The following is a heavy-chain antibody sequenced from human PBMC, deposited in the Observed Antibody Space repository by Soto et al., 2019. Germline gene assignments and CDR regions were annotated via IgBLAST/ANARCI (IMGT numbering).Heavy chain of an antibody. Sequence: ASVKVSCKVSGYTLTELSIHWVRQAPGEGLEWMGGFDLENGETIYAQRFQGRVTMTEESSADTPYMELSSLRSEDTAVYYCAKEIAVAGSNYFDYWGQGTLVTVSS. CDR1: GYTLTELS. CDR3: AKEIAVAGSNYFDY. D-gene: IGHD6-19*01. J-gene: IGHJ4*02. V-gene: IGHV1-24*01. CDR2: FDLENGET.